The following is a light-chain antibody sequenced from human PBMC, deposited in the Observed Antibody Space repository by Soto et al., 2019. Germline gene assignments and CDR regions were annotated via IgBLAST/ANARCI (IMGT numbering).Light chain of an antibody. V-gene: IGLV2-14*03. J-gene: IGLJ7*01. CDR3: GSYSTTTYLGV. CDR2: DVT. Sequence: QSALTQPASVSGSLGQSFTISCTGTIGDIGSSNYVSWYQHHPGKAPKLIIYDVTDRPPGVSDRFSGSKSGNTASLTISGLQPDDESLYYCGSYSTTTYLGVFGGGTQLTVL. CDR1: IGDIGSSNY.